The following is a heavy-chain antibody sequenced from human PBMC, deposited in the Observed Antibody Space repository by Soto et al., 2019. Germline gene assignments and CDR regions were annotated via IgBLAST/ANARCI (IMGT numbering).Heavy chain of an antibody. Sequence: QITLKESGPTLVRPAQTLTLTCAFSGFSLTTYDMGVPWIRQPPGKALEWLALIYWDDDKRYSPSLTDRLAISKDTSRNQVVLTITNMDPGDTATYFCAHAGDYDLLTFDHWGPGTLVSVS. V-gene: IGHV2-5*02. D-gene: IGHD4-17*01. J-gene: IGHJ4*02. CDR3: AHAGDYDLLTFDH. CDR2: IYWDDDK. CDR1: GFSLTTYDMG.